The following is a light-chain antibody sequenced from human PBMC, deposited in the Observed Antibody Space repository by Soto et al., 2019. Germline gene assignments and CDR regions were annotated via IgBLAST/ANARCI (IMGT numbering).Light chain of an antibody. V-gene: IGKV3-20*01. CDR1: QSVSSSY. CDR2: GAS. Sequence: EIVLTQSPGTLSLSPGERATLSCRASQSVSSSYLAWYQQKPGQAPRLLIYGASNRATGIPDRFSGSGSGTDFTLTISRLEPEDFAVYFCQQYDNSPPWTFGQGTKVDIK. J-gene: IGKJ1*01. CDR3: QQYDNSPPWT.